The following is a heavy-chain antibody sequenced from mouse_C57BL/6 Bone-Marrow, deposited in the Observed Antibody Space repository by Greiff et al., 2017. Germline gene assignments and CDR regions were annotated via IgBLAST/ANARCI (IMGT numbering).Heavy chain of an antibody. CDR3: AREGITTVVAKAY. CDR1: GFTFSSYA. D-gene: IGHD1-1*01. CDR2: ISDGGSYT. J-gene: IGHJ3*01. V-gene: IGHV5-4*01. Sequence: EVKLAESGGGLVKPGGSLKLSCAASGFTFSSYAMSWVRQTPEKRLEWVATISDGGSYTYYPDNVKGRFTISRDNAKNNLYLQMSHLKSEDTAMYYCAREGITTVVAKAYWGQGTLVTVSA.